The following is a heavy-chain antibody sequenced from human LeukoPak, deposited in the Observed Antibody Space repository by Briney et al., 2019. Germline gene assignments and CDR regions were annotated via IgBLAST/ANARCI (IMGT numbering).Heavy chain of an antibody. V-gene: IGHV1-69*06. J-gene: IGHJ4*02. D-gene: IGHD4-23*01. CDR2: IIPIFGTA. Sequence: SVKVSCKASGYTFTSYDINWVRQARGQGLEWMGGIIPIFGTANYAQKFQGRVTITADKSTSTAYMELSSLRSEDTAVYYCARYGGNSVFDYWGQGTLVTVSS. CDR3: ARYGGNSVFDY. CDR1: GYTFTSYD.